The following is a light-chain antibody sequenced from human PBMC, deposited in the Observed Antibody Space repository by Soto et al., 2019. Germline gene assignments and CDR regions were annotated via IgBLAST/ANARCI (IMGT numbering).Light chain of an antibody. CDR2: GNS. CDR1: SSNIGAGYD. Sequence: QPVLTQPPSVSGAPEQRGTISCTGSSSNIGAGYDVHWYQQLPGTAPKLLIYGNSNRPSGVPDRFSGSKSGTSASLAITGLQAEDEADSYCQSYDSSLSGSVFGGGTKLTVL. J-gene: IGLJ2*01. V-gene: IGLV1-40*01. CDR3: QSYDSSLSGSV.